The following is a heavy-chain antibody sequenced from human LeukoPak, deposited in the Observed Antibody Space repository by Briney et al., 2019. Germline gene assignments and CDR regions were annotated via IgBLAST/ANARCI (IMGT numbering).Heavy chain of an antibody. Sequence: GGSLRLSCAASGFTFSSYSMNWVRQAPGKGLEWVSSISSSSSYIYYADSVKGRFTISRDNAKNSLYLQMNSLRAEDTAVYYCARDRFIAVAGIDYWGQGTLVTV. CDR3: ARDRFIAVAGIDY. V-gene: IGHV3-21*01. J-gene: IGHJ4*02. CDR2: ISSSSSYI. CDR1: GFTFSSYS. D-gene: IGHD6-19*01.